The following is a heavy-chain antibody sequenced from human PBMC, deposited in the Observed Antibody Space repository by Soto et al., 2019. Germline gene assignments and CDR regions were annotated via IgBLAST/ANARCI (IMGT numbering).Heavy chain of an antibody. D-gene: IGHD3-22*01. J-gene: IGHJ4*02. CDR1: GFTFSSYG. Sequence: QVQLVESGGGVVQPGRSLRLSCAASGFTFSSYGIHWVRQAPGKGLEWVAGISYDGSNKYYADSVKGRFTISRDNSQNTLYLQMSRLTAEDTAVYYCAKDTYYYDRSGLYIFDYWGQGSLVTVCS. V-gene: IGHV3-30*18. CDR2: ISYDGSNK. CDR3: AKDTYYYDRSGLYIFDY.